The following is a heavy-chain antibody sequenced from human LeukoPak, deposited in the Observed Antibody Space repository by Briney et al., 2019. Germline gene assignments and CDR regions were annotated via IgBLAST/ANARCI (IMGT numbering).Heavy chain of an antibody. CDR2: INPNSGGT. CDR1: GYSFTGYY. D-gene: IGHD6-6*01. CDR3: ARDGIAARPVDYYYYMDV. Sequence: ASVKVSCKVSGYSFTGYYMHWVRQAPGQGHEGMGWINPNSGGTNYAQKFQGRVTMPRDTSISTAYMELSRLRSDDTAVYYCARDGIAARPVDYYYYMDVWGKGTTVTVSS. J-gene: IGHJ6*03. V-gene: IGHV1-2*02.